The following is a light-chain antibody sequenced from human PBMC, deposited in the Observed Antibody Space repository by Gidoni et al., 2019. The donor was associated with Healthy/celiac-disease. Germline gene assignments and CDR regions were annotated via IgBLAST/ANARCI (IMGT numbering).Light chain of an antibody. CDR2: GNS. Sequence: VPPSCTGSSSNIGAGYDIHWYQQLPGTAPKLLIYGNSNRPSGVPDRFSGSKSGTSGSLAITGLQAEDEADYYCQSYDSSLSGHVVFGGGTKLTVL. V-gene: IGLV1-40*01. J-gene: IGLJ2*01. CDR1: SSNIGAGYD. CDR3: QSYDSSLSGHVV.